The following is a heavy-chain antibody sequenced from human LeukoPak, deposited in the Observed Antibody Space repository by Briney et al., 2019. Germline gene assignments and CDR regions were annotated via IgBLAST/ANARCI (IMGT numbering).Heavy chain of an antibody. CDR1: GYTFTSYY. Sequence: GASVKVSCKASGYTFTSYYMHWVRQAPGQGLEWMGIINPSGGSTSYAQKFQGRVTMTRDMSTSTVYMELSSLRSDDTAVYYCARADQWDGYKYYIDYWGQGSLVTVSS. V-gene: IGHV1-46*01. CDR3: ARADQWDGYKYYIDY. D-gene: IGHD5-24*01. CDR2: INPSGGST. J-gene: IGHJ4*02.